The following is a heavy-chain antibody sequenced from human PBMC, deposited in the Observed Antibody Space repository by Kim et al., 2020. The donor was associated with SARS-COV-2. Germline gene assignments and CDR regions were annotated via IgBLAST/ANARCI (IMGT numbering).Heavy chain of an antibody. CDR2: ISYDGSNK. CDR1: GFTFSSYA. V-gene: IGHV3-30-3*01. J-gene: IGHJ4*02. CDR3: ASRSNGDSY. Sequence: GGSLRLSCAASGFTFSSYAMHWVRQAPGKGLEWVAVISYDGSNKYYADSVKGRFTISRDNSKNTLYLQMNSLRAEDTAVYYCASRSNGDSYWGQGTLVTVSS. D-gene: IGHD4-17*01.